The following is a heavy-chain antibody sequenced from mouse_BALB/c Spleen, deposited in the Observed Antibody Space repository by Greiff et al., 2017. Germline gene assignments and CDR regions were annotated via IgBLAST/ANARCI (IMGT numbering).Heavy chain of an antibody. Sequence: VQLQQSGPELVKPGASVKISCKASGYSFTGYFMNWVMQSHGKSLEWIGRINPYNGDTFYNQKFKGKATLTVDKSSSTAYMQLKSLTSEESAVYYCTRGVSAWFAYWGQGTLVTVSA. CDR3: TRGVSAWFAY. J-gene: IGHJ3*01. CDR2: INPYNGDT. CDR1: GYSFTGYF. V-gene: IGHV1-20*01.